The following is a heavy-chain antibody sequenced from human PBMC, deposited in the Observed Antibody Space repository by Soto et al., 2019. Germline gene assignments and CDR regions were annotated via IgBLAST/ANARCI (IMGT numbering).Heavy chain of an antibody. CDR2: ISSSSSYT. V-gene: IGHV3-11*06. J-gene: IGHJ3*02. Sequence: GWSLRLSCAASGFTFSDYYMSWIRQAPGKGLEWVSYISSSSSYTNYADSVKGRFTISRDNAKNSLYLQMNSLRAEDTAVYYCARLDSSSSLQIHDAFDIWGQGTMVTVS. D-gene: IGHD6-13*01. CDR3: ARLDSSSSLQIHDAFDI. CDR1: GFTFSDYY.